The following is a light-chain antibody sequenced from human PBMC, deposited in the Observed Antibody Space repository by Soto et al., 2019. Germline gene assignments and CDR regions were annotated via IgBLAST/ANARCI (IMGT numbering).Light chain of an antibody. Sequence: DIQMTQSPSTLSASVGDRVTITCRASQSISSWLAWYQQKPGKAPKLLIYDASSLESGVPSRFSGSGSGTEFTLTICSLQPDDFAAYYCHQYNSYSTFGHGTKVEIK. CDR2: DAS. V-gene: IGKV1-5*01. CDR3: HQYNSYST. J-gene: IGKJ1*01. CDR1: QSISSW.